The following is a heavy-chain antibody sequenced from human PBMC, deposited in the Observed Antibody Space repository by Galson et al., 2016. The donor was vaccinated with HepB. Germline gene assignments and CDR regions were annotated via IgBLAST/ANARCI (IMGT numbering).Heavy chain of an antibody. J-gene: IGHJ4*02. CDR2: SSYDGINQ. D-gene: IGHD2-15*01. Sequence: SLRLSCATSGFSFGTCGFHWVRQAPGKGLEWVGVSSYDGINQYYSDSVKGRFTISRDRSKNTLYLQMTRLRVEDTAVYFCAREQPRGAYRAADYWGQGTLVTVSS. V-gene: IGHV3-30*03. CDR1: GFSFGTCG. CDR3: AREQPRGAYRAADY.